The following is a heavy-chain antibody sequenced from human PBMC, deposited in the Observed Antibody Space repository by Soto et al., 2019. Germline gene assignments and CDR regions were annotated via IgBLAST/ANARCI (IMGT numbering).Heavy chain of an antibody. Sequence: QVQLQESGPGLLKPSQTLSLTCTVSGGSITSDGFYWTWIRQRPGKGLEWIAYLYYTGSTVYNPSLKSRLTSSLAKSANRFSLKMTSVTAGDTAIYFRARGPVHIGCQGTMLVVSS. CDR1: GGSITSDGFY. D-gene: IGHD3-10*02. CDR2: LYYTGST. CDR3: ARGPVHI. V-gene: IGHV4-31*03. J-gene: IGHJ3*02.